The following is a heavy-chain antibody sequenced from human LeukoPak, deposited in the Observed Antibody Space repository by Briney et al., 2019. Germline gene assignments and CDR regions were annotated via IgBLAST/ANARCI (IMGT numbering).Heavy chain of an antibody. D-gene: IGHD1-26*01. Sequence: SGGSLRLSCAASGFTFRSYAMHWVRQAPGKGLEWVAVISYDGSNKYYADSVKGRFTISRDNSKNTLYLQMNSLRAEDTAVYYCARVKPRRGGYFERGGFDYWGQGTLVTVSS. J-gene: IGHJ4*02. V-gene: IGHV3-30-3*01. CDR1: GFTFRSYA. CDR3: ARVKPRRGGYFERGGFDY. CDR2: ISYDGSNK.